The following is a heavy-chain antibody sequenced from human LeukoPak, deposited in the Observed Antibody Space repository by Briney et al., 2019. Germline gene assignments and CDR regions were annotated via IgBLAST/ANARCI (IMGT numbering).Heavy chain of an antibody. V-gene: IGHV3-11*04. CDR2: ITSGGSPM. Sequence: PGGSLRLSCAASGFTFSDHSMSWIRQSPGKGLEWVAYITSGGSPMYYVDSLKGRSTISRDNAKNTLYLQMNSLRAEDTAVYYCTHLGWFDPWGQGTLVTVSS. CDR1: GFTFSDHS. J-gene: IGHJ5*02. CDR3: THLGWFDP.